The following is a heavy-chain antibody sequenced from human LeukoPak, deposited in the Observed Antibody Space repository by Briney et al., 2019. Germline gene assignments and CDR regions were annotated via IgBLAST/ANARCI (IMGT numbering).Heavy chain of an antibody. CDR1: GFTFSTYM. V-gene: IGHV3-48*01. CDR2: ISSDSGAI. J-gene: IGHJ4*02. Sequence: TGGSLRLSCAASGFTFSTYMMNWVRQAPGKGLEWLSYISSDSGAIYYADSVQGRFTISRDNAQKSLYLQMNSLRVEDTAVYYCVRELAYCGQGALVTVSS. CDR3: VRELAY. D-gene: IGHD1-1*01.